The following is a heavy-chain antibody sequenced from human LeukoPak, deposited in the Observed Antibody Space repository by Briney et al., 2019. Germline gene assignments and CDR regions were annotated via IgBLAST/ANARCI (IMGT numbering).Heavy chain of an antibody. V-gene: IGHV1-69*05. CDR1: GGTFSTYA. D-gene: IGHD5-24*01. Sequence: SVNVSCKASGGTFSTYAISWVPQARGQGIEWMGGIIPIFGTANYAQKFQGRVTITTDESTSTAYMELSSLRSEDTAVYYCARDLGDGSTIPYFDYWGQGTLVTVSS. CDR2: IIPIFGTA. J-gene: IGHJ4*02. CDR3: ARDLGDGSTIPYFDY.